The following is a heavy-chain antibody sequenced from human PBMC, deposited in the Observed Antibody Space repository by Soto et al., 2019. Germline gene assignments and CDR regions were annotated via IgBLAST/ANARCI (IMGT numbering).Heavy chain of an antibody. Sequence: DVQLVESGGGLVHPGGSLRLSCRGSGFSFSNSWMHWVRHAPGKGLVWVSRINNDGSNTAYADSVKGRFIISRDNAKTMLYMQMDSMRVEDTAVYYFARDEGGPDVWGQGTTVTVSS. J-gene: IGHJ6*02. V-gene: IGHV3-74*01. CDR1: GFSFSNSW. CDR2: INNDGSNT. CDR3: ARDEGGPDV.